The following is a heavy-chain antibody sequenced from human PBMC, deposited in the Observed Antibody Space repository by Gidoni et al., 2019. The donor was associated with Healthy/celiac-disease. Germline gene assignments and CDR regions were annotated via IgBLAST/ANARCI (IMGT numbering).Heavy chain of an antibody. Sequence: EVQLLESGGGVVQPGGSLILSCAASGFTFDDYAMHWVCQAPGKGLEWVSLISGDGGSTYNADSVKGRFTITRDNSKNSLYLQMNRLRTEDTALYYCAKDHGRRWNYADYWGQGTLVTVSS. CDR2: ISGDGGST. V-gene: IGHV3-43*02. CDR1: GFTFDDYA. CDR3: AKDHGRRWNYADY. D-gene: IGHD1-7*01. J-gene: IGHJ4*02.